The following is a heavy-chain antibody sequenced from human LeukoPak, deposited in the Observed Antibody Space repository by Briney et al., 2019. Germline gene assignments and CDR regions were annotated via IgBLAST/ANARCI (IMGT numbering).Heavy chain of an antibody. J-gene: IGHJ4*02. CDR3: ARGRDGYSFGFDY. D-gene: IGHD5-24*01. CDR2: IYPGDSDT. CDR1: GYSFTSYW. Sequence: GESLKISCKGSGYSFTSYWIGWARQMPGKGLKWMGIIYPGDSDTRYSPSFQGQVTISADKSISTAYLQWSSLKASDTAMYYCARGRDGYSFGFDYWGQGTLVAVSS. V-gene: IGHV5-51*01.